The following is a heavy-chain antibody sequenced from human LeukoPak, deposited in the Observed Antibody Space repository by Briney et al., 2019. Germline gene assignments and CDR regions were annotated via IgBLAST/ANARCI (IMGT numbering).Heavy chain of an antibody. Sequence: GGSLRLSCAASGFTFSDYYMSWIRQAPGKGLEWVSYISRSGSTIYYADSVKGRFTISRDNSKNTLYLQMNSLRAEDTAVYYCARGAEIFGVVIIPGLSPLGWFDPWGQGTLVTVSS. D-gene: IGHD3-3*01. CDR1: GFTFSDYY. CDR2: ISRSGSTI. J-gene: IGHJ5*02. CDR3: ARGAEIFGVVIIPGLSPLGWFDP. V-gene: IGHV3-11*01.